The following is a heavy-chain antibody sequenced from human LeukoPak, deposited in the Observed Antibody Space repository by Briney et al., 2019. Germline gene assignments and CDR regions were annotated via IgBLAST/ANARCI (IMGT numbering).Heavy chain of an antibody. D-gene: IGHD3-10*01. CDR2: IYYRGST. J-gene: IGHJ6*02. Sequence: SETLSLTCTVSGGSISSYYWSWIRQPPGKGLEWIGYIYYRGSTNYNPSLKSRVTISVDTSKNQFSLKLSSVTAADTAVYYCARDGGSGSYWWYYYYYYGMDVWGQGTTVTVSS. CDR1: GGSISSYY. V-gene: IGHV4-59*01. CDR3: ARDGGSGSYWWYYYYYYGMDV.